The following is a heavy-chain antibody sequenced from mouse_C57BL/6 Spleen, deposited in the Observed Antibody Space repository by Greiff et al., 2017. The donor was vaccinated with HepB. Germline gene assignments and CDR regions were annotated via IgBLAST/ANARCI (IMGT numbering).Heavy chain of an antibody. CDR1: GYSFTDYY. D-gene: IGHD2-14*01. CDR2: INPNYGTT. V-gene: IGHV1-39*01. J-gene: IGHJ1*03. CDR3: ARGVRCCGWYFDV. Sequence: EVQLQQSGPELVKPGASVKISCKASGYSFTDYYMNWVKQSHGKSLEWIGIINPNYGTTSYNQKFKGKATLTVDQSSSTAYMQLNSLTSEDSAVYYCARGVRCCGWYFDVWGTGTTVTVSS.